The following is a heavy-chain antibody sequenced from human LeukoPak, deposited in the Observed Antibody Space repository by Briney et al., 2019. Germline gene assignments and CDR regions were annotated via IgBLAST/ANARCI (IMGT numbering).Heavy chain of an antibody. Sequence: GGSLRLSCAASGFTFSSYWMHWVRQAPGKGLVWVSRINSDGSSTNYADSVKGRFTISRDNAKNTLYLQMNSLRAEDTAVYYCARRGAVAGTFDYWGQGTLVTVSS. CDR1: GFTFSSYW. D-gene: IGHD6-19*01. V-gene: IGHV3-74*01. CDR3: ARRGAVAGTFDY. J-gene: IGHJ4*02. CDR2: INSDGSST.